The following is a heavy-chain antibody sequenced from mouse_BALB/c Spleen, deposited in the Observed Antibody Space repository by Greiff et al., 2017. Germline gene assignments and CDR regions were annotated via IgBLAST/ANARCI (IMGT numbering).Heavy chain of an antibody. V-gene: IGHV3-2*02. CDR1: GYSITSDYA. Sequence: EVKLLESGPGLVKPSQSLSLTCTVTGYSITSDYAWNWIRQFPGNKLEWMGYISYSGSTSYNPSLKSRISITRDTSKNQFFLQLNSVTTEDTATYYCARVFYYGNYEGYFDVWGAGTTVTVSS. J-gene: IGHJ1*01. D-gene: IGHD2-1*01. CDR2: ISYSGST. CDR3: ARVFYYGNYEGYFDV.